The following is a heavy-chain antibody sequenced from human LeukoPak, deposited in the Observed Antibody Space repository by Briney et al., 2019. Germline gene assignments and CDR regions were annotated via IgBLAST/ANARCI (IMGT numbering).Heavy chain of an antibody. CDR3: ARDVVTLGPVLVPAIPEY. CDR2: ISYDGSNK. J-gene: IGHJ4*02. V-gene: IGHV3-30-3*01. Sequence: PGGSLRLSCAASGFTFSSYAMHWVRQAPGKGLEWVAVISYDGSNKYYADSVKGRFTISRDNSKNTLYLQMNSLRAEDTAVYYCARDVVTLGPVLVPAIPEYWGQGTLVTVSS. CDR1: GFTFSSYA. D-gene: IGHD2-21*02.